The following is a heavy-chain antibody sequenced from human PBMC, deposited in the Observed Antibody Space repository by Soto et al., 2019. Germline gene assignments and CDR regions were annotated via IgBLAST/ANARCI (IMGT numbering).Heavy chain of an antibody. J-gene: IGHJ6*02. V-gene: IGHV6-1*01. CDR2: TYYKSKWNN. D-gene: IGHD3-10*01. CDR1: GDSVSSNSAA. Sequence: SQTLSLTCAISGDSVSSNSAAWNWTRQSPSRGLEWLGRTYYKSKWNNDYALSVKSRITINPDTSKNQFSLHLYSVTPEDTAVYYCTGITWFRGMDVWGQGTPVTVSS. CDR3: TGITWFRGMDV.